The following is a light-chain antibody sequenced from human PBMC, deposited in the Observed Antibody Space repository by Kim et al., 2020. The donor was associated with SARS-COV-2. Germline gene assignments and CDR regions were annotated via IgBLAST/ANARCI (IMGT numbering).Light chain of an antibody. CDR2: GAS. V-gene: IGKV3-20*01. CDR3: QQYGTSPRT. CDR1: QVVRTDY. Sequence: SVGARATLSCRASQVVRTDYLAWYQQKPGQAPRLLMYGASKRATGIPDRFSGSGSGTDFTLTISRLEPEDSALYFCQQYGTSPRTFGQGTKVDIK. J-gene: IGKJ1*01.